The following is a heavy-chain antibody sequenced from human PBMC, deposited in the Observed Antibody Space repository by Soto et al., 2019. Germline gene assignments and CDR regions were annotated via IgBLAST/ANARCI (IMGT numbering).Heavy chain of an antibody. V-gene: IGHV3-23*01. CDR3: AKDRNYPRDQFHN. CDR1: GFTFNNYA. D-gene: IGHD1-7*01. Sequence: GGSLRLSCAASGFTFNNYAMSWVRQAPGKGLEWVSAISANGQGIYYADSVKGRFIISRDSSKNTVFLHMDSLTAEDTAVYYCAKDRNYPRDQFHNWGQGTLVTGSS. J-gene: IGHJ4*02. CDR2: ISANGQGI.